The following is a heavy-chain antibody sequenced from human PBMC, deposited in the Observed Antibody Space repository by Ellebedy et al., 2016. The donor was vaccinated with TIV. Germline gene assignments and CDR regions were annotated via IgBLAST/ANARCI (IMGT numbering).Heavy chain of an antibody. CDR1: GYSLTSNG. CDR3: ARIGGGVSGTSFDV. Sequence: AASVKVSCTASGYSLTSNGISWVRQAPGQGLEWMGWLGAYNGHTNYAQKFQGRVTMTTDTSTSTTYMELRGLRSDDTALYYCARIGGGVSGTSFDVWGQGTIVTVSS. J-gene: IGHJ3*01. D-gene: IGHD3-16*01. V-gene: IGHV1-18*01. CDR2: LGAYNGHT.